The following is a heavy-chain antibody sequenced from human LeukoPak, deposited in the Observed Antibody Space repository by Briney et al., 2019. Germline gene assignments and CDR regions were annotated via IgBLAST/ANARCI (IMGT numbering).Heavy chain of an antibody. D-gene: IGHD6-19*01. CDR3: ARGSSSDWPLEY. J-gene: IGHJ4*02. V-gene: IGHV1-3*01. CDR1: GYAFINYA. CDR2: INAYNGDT. Sequence: ASVKVSCKASGYAFINYAIHWVRQAPGQRLEWMEWINAYNGDTEYSQKLQGRVTITKDTSASTAYMDLSTLRSEDTAVYYCARGSSSDWPLEYWGRGILVTVSS.